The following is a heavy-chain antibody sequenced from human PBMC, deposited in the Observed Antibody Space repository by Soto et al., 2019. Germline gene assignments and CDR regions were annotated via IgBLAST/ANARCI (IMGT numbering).Heavy chain of an antibody. CDR3: ARGRDSSVSRFDY. J-gene: IGHJ4*02. CDR1: GGSISSGGYY. D-gene: IGHD3-22*01. CDR2: IYYSGST. Sequence: QVQLQESGPGLVKPSQTLSLTCTVSGGSISSGGYYWNWIRQHPGKGLEWIGYIYYSGSTYYNPSLKSRVAISLDTSKNQFSLKLSSVTAADTAVYYCARGRDSSVSRFDYWGQGTLVTVSS. V-gene: IGHV4-31*03.